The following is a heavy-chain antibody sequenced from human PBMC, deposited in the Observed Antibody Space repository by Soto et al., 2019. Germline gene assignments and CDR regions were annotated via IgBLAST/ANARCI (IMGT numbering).Heavy chain of an antibody. V-gene: IGHV3-74*01. CDR3: AREAYSYGYFDS. Sequence: DVQLVESGGGLVQPGGSLRLSCAASGFTFTTYWMHWVRQAPGKGLEWVSRINSEGRNTNYADSVKGRFTFSRDNAKNTVYLEMNSLRVEDTAVYYCAREAYSYGYFDSWGQGAVVTVSS. CDR1: GFTFTTYW. CDR2: INSEGRNT. D-gene: IGHD5-18*01. J-gene: IGHJ4*02.